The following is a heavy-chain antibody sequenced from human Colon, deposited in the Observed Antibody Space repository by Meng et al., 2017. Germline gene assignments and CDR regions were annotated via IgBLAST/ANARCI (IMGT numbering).Heavy chain of an antibody. CDR2: INHSGST. J-gene: IGHJ5*02. Sequence: QVQLQQWGAGLLKPSETLSLTCAVYGGYFSGYYWSWIRQPPGKGLEWIGEINHSGSTNYNPSLKSRVTISVDTSKNQFSLKLSSVTAADTAVYYCARERLSSGWYGGRWFDPWGQGTLVTVSS. V-gene: IGHV4-34*01. D-gene: IGHD6-19*01. CDR1: GGYFSGYY. CDR3: ARERLSSGWYGGRWFDP.